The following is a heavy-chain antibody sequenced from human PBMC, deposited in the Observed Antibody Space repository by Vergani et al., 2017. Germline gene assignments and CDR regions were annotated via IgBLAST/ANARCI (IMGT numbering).Heavy chain of an antibody. V-gene: IGHV3-11*04. Sequence: QVQLVKSGGGLVKPGGSLRLSCAASGFTFSDFYMSWIRQATGKGLEWVSYISSSGSTIYYADSVKGRFTISRDKAKNSLYLQMNSLRAEDTAVYYCARDRVILVRSVSYYNWFDPWGQGNLVTVSS. CDR3: ARDRVILVRSVSYYNWFDP. J-gene: IGHJ5*02. CDR2: ISSSGSTI. D-gene: IGHD3-10*01. CDR1: GFTFSDFY.